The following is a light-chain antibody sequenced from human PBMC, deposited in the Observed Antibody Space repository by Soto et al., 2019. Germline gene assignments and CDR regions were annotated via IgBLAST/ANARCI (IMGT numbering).Light chain of an antibody. V-gene: IGKV1-39*01. J-gene: IGKJ5*01. CDR1: QSISTY. CDR3: QQSYMDPIT. CDR2: DAS. Sequence: DSQMTQSPSSLSASVGNRVTITCRASQSISTYLNWCQKKPGKAPNLLIYDASRLQSGVPSRFSGSGGGTDFTLSISSVQPEDFATYFCQQSYMDPITFGQGTRLEIK.